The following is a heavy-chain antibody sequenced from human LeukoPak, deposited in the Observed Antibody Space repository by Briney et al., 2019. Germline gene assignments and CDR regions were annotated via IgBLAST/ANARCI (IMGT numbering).Heavy chain of an antibody. D-gene: IGHD5-18*01. J-gene: IGHJ6*03. CDR3: ARGPGDSYGPYYYYYYYMDV. CDR2: IYYSGST. Sequence: SETLSLTCTVSGGSISSYYWSWIRQPPGKGLEWIGYIYYSGSTNYNPSLKSRVTISVDTSKNRFSLKLSSVTAADTAVYYCARGPGDSYGPYYYYYYYMDVWGKGTTVTVSS. CDR1: GGSISSYY. V-gene: IGHV4-59*01.